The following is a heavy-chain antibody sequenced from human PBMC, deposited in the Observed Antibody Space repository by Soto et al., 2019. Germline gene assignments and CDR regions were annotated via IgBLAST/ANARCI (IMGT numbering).Heavy chain of an antibody. D-gene: IGHD3-22*01. CDR3: ARDMYDSSGYYQWFDP. CDR2: IYYSGST. Sequence: PSETLSLTCTVSGGSISSGGYYWSWIRQHPGKGLEWIGYIYYSGSTYYNPSLKSRVTISVDTSKNQFSLKLSSVTAADTAVYYCARDMYDSSGYYQWFDPWGQGTLVTVSS. CDR1: GGSISSGGYY. J-gene: IGHJ5*02. V-gene: IGHV4-31*03.